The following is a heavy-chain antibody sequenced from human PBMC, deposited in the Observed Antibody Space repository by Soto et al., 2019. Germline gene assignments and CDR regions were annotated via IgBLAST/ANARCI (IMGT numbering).Heavy chain of an antibody. V-gene: IGHV1-3*01. D-gene: IGHD3-16*02. Sequence: QVQLVQSGAEVKKPGASVKVSCKASGYTFTSYAMHWVRQAPGQRLEWMGWINAGNGNTKYSQKFQGRVTITRDTSASTAYMELSSLRSEDTAVYYCARPANTYYDYVWGSYRFQGFDYWGQGTLVTVSS. CDR1: GYTFTSYA. CDR2: INAGNGNT. J-gene: IGHJ4*02. CDR3: ARPANTYYDYVWGSYRFQGFDY.